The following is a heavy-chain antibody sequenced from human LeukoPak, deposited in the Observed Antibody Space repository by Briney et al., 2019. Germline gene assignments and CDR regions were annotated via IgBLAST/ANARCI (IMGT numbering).Heavy chain of an antibody. D-gene: IGHD2-2*01. Sequence: SVKVSCKASGGTFSSYAISWVRQAPGQGLEWMGGIIPIFGTANYAQKFQGRVTITTDESTSTAYMELSSLRSEDTAVYYCAREGYCSSTSCMPHLVYYFDYWGQGTLVTVSS. CDR1: GGTFSSYA. V-gene: IGHV1-69*05. CDR3: AREGYCSSTSCMPHLVYYFDY. CDR2: IIPIFGTA. J-gene: IGHJ4*02.